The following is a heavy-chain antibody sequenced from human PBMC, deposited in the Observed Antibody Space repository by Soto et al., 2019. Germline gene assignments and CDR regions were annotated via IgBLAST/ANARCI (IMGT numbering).Heavy chain of an antibody. CDR2: IYYSGST. V-gene: IGHV4-59*01. Sequence: QVQLQESGPGLVKPSETLSLTCTVSGGSISSYYWSWIRQPPGKGLEWIGYIYYSGSTNYNPSLKSRVTISVDTSKNQCSLQLSSVTAADTAVYYCARGNGGGWFDPWGQGTLVTVSS. CDR3: ARGNGGGWFDP. D-gene: IGHD1-1*01. CDR1: GGSISSYY. J-gene: IGHJ5*02.